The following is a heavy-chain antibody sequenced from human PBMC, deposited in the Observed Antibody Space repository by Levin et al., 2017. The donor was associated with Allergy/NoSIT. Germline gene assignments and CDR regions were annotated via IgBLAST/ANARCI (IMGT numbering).Heavy chain of an antibody. V-gene: IGHV4-59*01. CDR3: ARGGHFDWFNLDY. CDR2: IYYSGST. D-gene: IGHD3-9*01. CDR1: GGSISSYY. Sequence: PGGSLRLSCTVSGGSISSYYWSWIRQPPGKGLEWIGYIYYSGSTNYNPSLKSRITISVDTSKNQFSLKLSSVTAADTAVYYCARGGHFDWFNLDYWGQGTLVTVSS. J-gene: IGHJ4*02.